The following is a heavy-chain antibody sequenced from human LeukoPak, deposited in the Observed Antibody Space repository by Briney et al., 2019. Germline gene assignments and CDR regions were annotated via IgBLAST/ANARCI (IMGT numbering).Heavy chain of an antibody. J-gene: IGHJ4*02. CDR3: ARGHYSSSAGY. D-gene: IGHD6-6*01. V-gene: IGHV1-18*01. CDR1: DYTFSTFG. CDR2: TNYNGNT. Sequence: ASVKVSCKASDYTFSTFGICWVRQAPGQGLEWMGWTNYNGNTNYAQKLQGRVTMTTDTSTSTAYMELRSLRSDDTAVYYCARGHYSSSAGYWGQGTLVTVSS.